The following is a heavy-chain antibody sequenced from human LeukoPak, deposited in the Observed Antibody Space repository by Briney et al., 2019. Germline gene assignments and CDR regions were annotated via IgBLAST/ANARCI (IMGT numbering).Heavy chain of an antibody. Sequence: SETLSLTCTVSGGSTSNYFCTWLRQSAGKGLVWIGRIHTSGSTNYNPSLKSRVSMSVDTSKNQFSLKLSSVTAADTAVYYCARDPEGHGYYFDYWGQGALVTVSS. CDR1: GGSTSNYF. CDR3: ARDPEGHGYYFDY. J-gene: IGHJ4*02. D-gene: IGHD3-3*01. CDR2: IHTSGST. V-gene: IGHV4-4*07.